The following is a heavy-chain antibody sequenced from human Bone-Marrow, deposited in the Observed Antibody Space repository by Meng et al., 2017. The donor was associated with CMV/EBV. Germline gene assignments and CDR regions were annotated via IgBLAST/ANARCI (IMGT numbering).Heavy chain of an antibody. J-gene: IGHJ5*02. CDR3: ARDPISGYDWFDP. CDR2: IYYSGST. Sequence: GSGGSISSGGYYWSWIRQHPGKGLEWIGYIYYSGSTYYNPSLKSRVTISVDTSKNQFSLKLSSVTAADTAVYYCARDPISGYDWFDPWGQGTLVTVSS. V-gene: IGHV4-31*02. CDR1: GGSISSGGYY. D-gene: IGHD3-22*01.